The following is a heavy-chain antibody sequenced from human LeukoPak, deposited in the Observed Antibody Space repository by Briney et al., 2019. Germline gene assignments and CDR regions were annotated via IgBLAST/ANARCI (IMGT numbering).Heavy chain of an antibody. CDR3: ATKPYDSATYYFDY. CDR2: ISAYNGNT. D-gene: IGHD3-22*01. J-gene: IGHJ4*02. V-gene: IGHV1-18*01. Sequence: ASVKVSCKASGYTFTSYGISWVRQAPGQGLEWMGWISAYNGNTNYAQKLQGRVTMTTDTSTSTAYMELRSLRSDDTAVYYCATKPYDSATYYFDYWGQGTLVTVSS. CDR1: GYTFTSYG.